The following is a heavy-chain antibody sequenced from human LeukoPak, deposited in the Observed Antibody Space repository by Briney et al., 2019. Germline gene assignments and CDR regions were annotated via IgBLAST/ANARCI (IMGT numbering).Heavy chain of an antibody. CDR1: GFTFSSYN. D-gene: IGHD3/OR15-3a*01. Sequence: GGSLRLSCAASGFTFSSYNMDWVRQAPGKGLEWVSFIDSSSRYIYQADSVKGRFTISRDNSKNTLYLQMNSLKAEDTAVYYCAKGWTSIKYDSWGQGTLVTVSS. V-gene: IGHV3-21*04. J-gene: IGHJ4*02. CDR2: IDSSSRYI. CDR3: AKGWTSIKYDS.